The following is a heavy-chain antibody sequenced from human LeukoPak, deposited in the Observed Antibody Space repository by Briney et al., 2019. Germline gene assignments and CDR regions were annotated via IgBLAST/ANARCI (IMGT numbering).Heavy chain of an antibody. CDR2: IYYSGST. Sequence: SQTLSLTYTVSGGSISSGGYYWSWIRQHPGKGLEWIGYIYYSGSTYYNPSLKSRVTISVDTSKNQFSLKLSSVTAADTAVYYCATGDGYNIVSHFDYWGQGTLVTVSS. CDR1: GGSISSGGYY. CDR3: ATGDGYNIVSHFDY. V-gene: IGHV4-31*03. J-gene: IGHJ4*02. D-gene: IGHD5-24*01.